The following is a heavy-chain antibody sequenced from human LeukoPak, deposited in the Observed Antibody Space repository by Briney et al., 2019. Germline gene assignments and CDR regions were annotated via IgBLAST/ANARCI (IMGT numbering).Heavy chain of an antibody. Sequence: SETLSLTCTVSGGSISSSSYYWGWIRQPPGKGLEWIGSIYYSGSTYYNPSLKSRVTISVDTSKNQFSLKLSSVTAADTAVYYCAREPLLPDRGVVRGVIYWGQGTLVTVSS. CDR2: IYYSGST. CDR3: AREPLLPDRGVVRGVIY. D-gene: IGHD3-10*01. J-gene: IGHJ4*02. CDR1: GGSISSSSYY. V-gene: IGHV4-39*07.